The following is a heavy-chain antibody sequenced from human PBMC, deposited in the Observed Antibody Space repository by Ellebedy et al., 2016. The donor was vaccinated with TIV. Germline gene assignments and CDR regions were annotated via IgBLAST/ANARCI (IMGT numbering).Heavy chain of an antibody. D-gene: IGHD5-18*01. J-gene: IGHJ4*02. CDR2: INPSGGST. V-gene: IGHV1-46*01. CDR3: AIYGYSPTYYFDY. Sequence: ASVKVSCKASGYTFTSYYMHWVRQAPGQGLEWMGIINPSGGSTSYAQKFQGRVTITRDTSASTAYMELSSLRSEDTAVYYCAIYGYSPTYYFDYWGQGTLVTVSS. CDR1: GYTFTSYY.